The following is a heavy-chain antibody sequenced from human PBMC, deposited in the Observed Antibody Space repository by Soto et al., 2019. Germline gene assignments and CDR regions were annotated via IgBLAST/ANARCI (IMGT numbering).Heavy chain of an antibody. D-gene: IGHD3-10*01. V-gene: IGHV4-39*07. J-gene: IGHJ4*02. CDR3: ATLRGLGEVSPYFDY. CDR1: GGSVSSNSYS. Sequence: SETLSLTCTVSGGSVSSNSYSWGWIRQSPGKGLEWIGIIYSTENTYYHPSLKSRVTISMDTSKNQFSLKLRSVTAADTAVYYCATLRGLGEVSPYFDYWGQGLMVTVSS. CDR2: IYSTENT.